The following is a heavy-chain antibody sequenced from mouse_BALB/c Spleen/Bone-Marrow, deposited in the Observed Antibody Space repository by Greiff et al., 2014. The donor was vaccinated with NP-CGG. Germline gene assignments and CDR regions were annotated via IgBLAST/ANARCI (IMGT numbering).Heavy chain of an antibody. D-gene: IGHD2-1*01. CDR3: VRQYGNLGVMDY. CDR2: ISSGGSYT. J-gene: IGHJ4*01. V-gene: IGHV5-6*01. Sequence: VQLQQSGGDLVKPGGSLKLSCAASGFTFSRYGMSWVRQTPDKRLEWVANISSGGSYTYYPDSVKGRFTISRDNAKNTLYLHMSSLKSEDTAMYYCVRQYGNLGVMDYWGQGTSVTVSS. CDR1: GFTFSRYG.